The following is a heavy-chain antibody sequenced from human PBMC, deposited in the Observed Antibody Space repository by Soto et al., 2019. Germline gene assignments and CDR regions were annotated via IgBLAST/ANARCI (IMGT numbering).Heavy chain of an antibody. CDR3: ARDPPPPDY. Sequence: QVQLVQSGAEVKKPGASVKVSCKASGYTFASYAISWMRQAPGQGLEWMGWISAYNGNTNYAQKLQGRVTMTTDTSTSTADMELRSLRSDDTAVYYSARDPPPPDYWGQGTLVTVYS. CDR2: ISAYNGNT. V-gene: IGHV1-18*01. CDR1: GYTFASYA. J-gene: IGHJ4*02.